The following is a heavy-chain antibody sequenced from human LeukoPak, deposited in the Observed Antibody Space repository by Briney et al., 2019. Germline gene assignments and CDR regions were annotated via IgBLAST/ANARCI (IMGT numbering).Heavy chain of an antibody. V-gene: IGHV3-30*18. CDR3: AKDGRVAAAAYYFDY. CDR1: GFTFSSHG. J-gene: IGHJ4*02. Sequence: GGSLRLSCAASGFTFSSHGTHWVRQAPGKGLEWVAVIANDGRDKKYADSVKGRFTISRDNSKNTLYLQMNSLRAEDTAVYYCAKDGRVAAAAYYFDYWGQGTLATVSS. D-gene: IGHD6-13*01. CDR2: IANDGRDK.